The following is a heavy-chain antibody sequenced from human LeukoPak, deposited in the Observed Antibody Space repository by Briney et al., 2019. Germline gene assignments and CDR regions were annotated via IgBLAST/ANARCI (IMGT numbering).Heavy chain of an antibody. Sequence: PSETLSLTCTVSGGSVSSGSYYWSWIRQPPGKGLEWIGYIYYSGGTNYNPSLKSRVTISVDTSKNQFSLKLSSVTAADTAVYSCARDVVGATFYIDYWGHGTLVTVSS. CDR3: ARDVVGATFYIDY. CDR2: IYYSGGT. J-gene: IGHJ4*01. V-gene: IGHV4-61*01. CDR1: GGSVSSGSYY. D-gene: IGHD1-26*01.